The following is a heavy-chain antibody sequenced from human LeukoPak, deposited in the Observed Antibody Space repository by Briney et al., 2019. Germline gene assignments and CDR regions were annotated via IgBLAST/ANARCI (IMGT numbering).Heavy chain of an antibody. V-gene: IGHV3-23*01. J-gene: IGHJ6*03. D-gene: IGHD1-7*01. CDR3: AKKRGLELLYFYYMDV. CDR1: GFTFSSYG. Sequence: GGSLRLSCAASGFTFSSYGMSWVRQAPGKGLEWVSAISGSGGSTYYADSVKGRFTISRDNSKNTLYLQMNSLRAEDTAVYYCAKKRGLELLYFYYMDVWGKGTTVTVSS. CDR2: ISGSGGST.